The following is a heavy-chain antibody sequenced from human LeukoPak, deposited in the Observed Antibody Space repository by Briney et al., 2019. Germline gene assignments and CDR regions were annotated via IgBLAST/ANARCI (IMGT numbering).Heavy chain of an antibody. CDR2: IKSKTDGGTT. CDR1: GFTFSSYW. V-gene: IGHV3-15*01. CDR3: TTSPGSTAMVKPLVY. J-gene: IGHJ4*02. Sequence: GGSLRLSCAASGFTFSSYWMSWVRQAPGKGLEWVGRIKSKTDGGTTDYAAPVKGRFTISRDDSKNTLYLQMNSLKTEDTAVYYCTTSPGSTAMVKPLVYWGQGTLVTVSS. D-gene: IGHD5-18*01.